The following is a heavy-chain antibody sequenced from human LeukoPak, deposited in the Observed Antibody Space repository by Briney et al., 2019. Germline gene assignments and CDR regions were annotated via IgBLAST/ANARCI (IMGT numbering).Heavy chain of an antibody. CDR3: ARGADYGDYACDY. J-gene: IGHJ4*02. D-gene: IGHD4-17*01. Sequence: SETLSLTCAVYGGSFSGYYWSWIRQPPGKGLEWIGEINHSGSTNYNPSLKSRVTISVDTSKNQFSLKLSSVTAADTAVYYCARGADYGDYACDYWGQGTLVTVSS. CDR1: GGSFSGYY. V-gene: IGHV4-34*01. CDR2: INHSGST.